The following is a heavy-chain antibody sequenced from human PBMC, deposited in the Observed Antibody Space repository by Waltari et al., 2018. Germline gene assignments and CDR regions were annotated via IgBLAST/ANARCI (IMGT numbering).Heavy chain of an antibody. D-gene: IGHD3-22*01. Sequence: EVQLVESGGGLVQPGGSLRLSCAASGFTFSSYSMNWVRQAPGKGLEWVSYISSSSSTIYYADSVKGRFTSSRDNAKNSLYLQMNSLRAEDTAVYYCARVSTYYYDSSGYSFDYWGQGTLVTVSS. J-gene: IGHJ4*02. V-gene: IGHV3-48*04. CDR2: ISSSSSTI. CDR3: ARVSTYYYDSSGYSFDY. CDR1: GFTFSSYS.